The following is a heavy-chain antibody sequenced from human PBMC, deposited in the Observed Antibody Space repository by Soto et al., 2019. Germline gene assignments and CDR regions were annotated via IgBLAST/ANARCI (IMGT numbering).Heavy chain of an antibody. D-gene: IGHD6-13*01. CDR2: IYPGDSDT. V-gene: IGHV5-51*01. CDR1: GYSFTSYW. J-gene: IGHJ3*02. CDR3: ARTRTPYSSSWYTGDAFDI. Sequence: PGESLKISCKGSGYSFTSYWIGWVRQMPGKGLEWMGIIYPGDSDTRYSPSFQGQVTISADKSISTAYPQWSSLKASDTAMYYCARTRTPYSSSWYTGDAFDIWGQGTMVTVSS.